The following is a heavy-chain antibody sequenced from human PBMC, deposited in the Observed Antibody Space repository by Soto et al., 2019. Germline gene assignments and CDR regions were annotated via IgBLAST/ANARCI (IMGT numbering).Heavy chain of an antibody. CDR1: GGSISNYY. J-gene: IGHJ6*02. CDR2: IYYSGST. CDR3: AFNRYYYYGMDV. V-gene: IGHV4-59*01. Sequence: QVQLQESGPGLVKPSETLSLTCSVSGGSISNYYWSWIRQPPGKGLEWIGYIYYSGSTSYNPSLKSRVTISVDTSKNQFSLNLSSVTAADTAVYYCAFNRYYYYGMDVWGQGTTVTVSS. D-gene: IGHD3-16*02.